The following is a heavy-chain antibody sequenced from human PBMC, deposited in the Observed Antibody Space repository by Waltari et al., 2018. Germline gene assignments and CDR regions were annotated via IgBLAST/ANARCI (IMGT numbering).Heavy chain of an antibody. J-gene: IGHJ4*02. V-gene: IGHV4-39*01. Sequence: QQLLQESGPGLVRPSETLSLTCSVSGASIDRRSYGWAWIRQPPGKGLEWIGSFYYIGNTYYNPSLKSRITIAVDASKNQYFLQLNSVTAADTAIYYCARPGRIGGGSLMGLDYWGQGILVTVSS. CDR1: GASIDRRSYG. CDR2: FYYIGNT. CDR3: ARPGRIGGGSLMGLDY. D-gene: IGHD2-15*01.